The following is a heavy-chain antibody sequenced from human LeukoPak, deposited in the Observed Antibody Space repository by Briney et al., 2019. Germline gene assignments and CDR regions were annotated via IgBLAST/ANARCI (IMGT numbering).Heavy chain of an antibody. CDR2: INPNSGGT. V-gene: IGHV1-2*02. D-gene: IGHD3-22*01. CDR1: GYTFTGYY. J-gene: IGHJ3*02. CDR3: WYYYDSSNAVVNAFDI. Sequence: GASVKVSCKASGYTFTGYYMHWARQAPGQGLEWMGWINPNSGGTNYAQKFQGRVTMTRDTSISTAYMELSRLRSDDTAVYYCWYYYDSSNAVVNAFDIWGQGTMVTVSS.